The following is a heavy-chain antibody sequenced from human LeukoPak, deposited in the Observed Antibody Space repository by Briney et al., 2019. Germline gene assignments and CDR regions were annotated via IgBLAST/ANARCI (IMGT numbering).Heavy chain of an antibody. Sequence: PSETLSLTCAVSGGSISSGGYSWSWIRQPPGKGLEWIGEINHSGSTNYNPSLKSRVTISVDTSKNQFSLKLSSVTAADTAVYYCARIPCDSSGWCYYFDYWGQGTLVTVSS. D-gene: IGHD6-19*01. J-gene: IGHJ4*02. V-gene: IGHV4-34*01. CDR3: ARIPCDSSGWCYYFDY. CDR2: INHSGST. CDR1: GGSISSGGYS.